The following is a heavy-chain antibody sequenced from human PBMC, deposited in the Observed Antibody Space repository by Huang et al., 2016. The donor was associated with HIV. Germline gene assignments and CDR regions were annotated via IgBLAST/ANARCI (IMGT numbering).Heavy chain of an antibody. J-gene: IGHJ3*02. Sequence: QVQLVESGAELKKPGASVRVSCKVSGYTVSELSLHWVRQAPEKGLEWRGGFEPEEGETIYYQRLRGRVTMTEDTSTDTADRERSSLRPEDTAVYYGATSTPDVGAGVLRSAFDIWGQGTMVTVSS. CDR3: ATSTPDVGAGVLRSAFDI. D-gene: IGHD2-15*01. CDR2: FEPEEGET. V-gene: IGHV1-24*01. CDR1: GYTVSELS.